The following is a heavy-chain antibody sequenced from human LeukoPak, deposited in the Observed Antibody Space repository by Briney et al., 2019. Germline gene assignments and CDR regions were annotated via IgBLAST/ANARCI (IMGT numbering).Heavy chain of an antibody. CDR3: AYGKYYFDY. D-gene: IGHD4-17*01. J-gene: IGHJ4*02. V-gene: IGHV5-51*01. CDR1: GYRFTSNW. CDR2: IYPGDSDT. Sequence: GESLKISCKGSGYRFTSNWIAWVRQMPGKGLEWMGIIYPGDSDTRYSPSFQGRVTISADKSISTAYLQWSSLRASDTGMYYCAYGKYYFDYWGQGTLVTVSS.